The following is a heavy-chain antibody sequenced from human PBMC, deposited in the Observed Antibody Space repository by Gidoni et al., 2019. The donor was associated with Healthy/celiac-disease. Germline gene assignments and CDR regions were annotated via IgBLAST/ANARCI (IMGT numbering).Heavy chain of an antibody. J-gene: IGHJ6*02. V-gene: IGHV3-7*04. CDR2: IKQDGSEK. Sequence: EVQLVESGVGLVQPGGSLRLSCAASGFTFRSYWLSWVRQAPGKGLEWVANIKQDGSEKYYVDSVKGRFTISRDNAKNSLYLQMNSLRAEDTAVYYCARGGHCSGGSCPKLSVSYYYYGMDVWGQGTTVTVSS. CDR1: GFTFRSYW. D-gene: IGHD2-15*01. CDR3: ARGGHCSGGSCPKLSVSYYYYGMDV.